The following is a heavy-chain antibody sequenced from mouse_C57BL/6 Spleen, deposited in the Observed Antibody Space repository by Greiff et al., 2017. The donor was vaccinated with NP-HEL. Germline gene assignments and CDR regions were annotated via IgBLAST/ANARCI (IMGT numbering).Heavy chain of an antibody. CDR3: ARRGYGNYAMDY. J-gene: IGHJ4*01. D-gene: IGHD2-1*01. CDR1: GYSFTGYY. Sequence: EVQLQQSGPELVKPGASVKISCKASGYSFTGYYMNWVKQSPEKSLEWIGEINHSTGGTTYNQKVKAKATLTVDKSYSTAYMQLKSLTSEDSAVYYCARRGYGNYAMDYWGQGTSVTVSS. CDR2: INHSTGGT. V-gene: IGHV1-42*01.